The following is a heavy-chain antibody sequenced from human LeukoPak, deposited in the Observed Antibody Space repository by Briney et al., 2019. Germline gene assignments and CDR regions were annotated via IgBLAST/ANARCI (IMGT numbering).Heavy chain of an antibody. CDR2: INPNSGGT. J-gene: IGHJ3*02. Sequence: ASVKVSCKASGYTFTGYYMHWVRQAPGQGLEWMGWINPNSGGTSYAQKFQGRVTITRNTSISTAYMELSRLRSEDTAVYYCARDLSVGDPTGAFDIWGQGKMVTVSS. V-gene: IGHV1-2*02. CDR1: GYTFTGYY. CDR3: ARDLSVGDPTGAFDI. D-gene: IGHD1-26*01.